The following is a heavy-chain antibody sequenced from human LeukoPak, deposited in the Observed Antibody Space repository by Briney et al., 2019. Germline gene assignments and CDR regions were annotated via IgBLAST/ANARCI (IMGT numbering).Heavy chain of an antibody. Sequence: PSETLSLTSSVSCVSISSSSYYWRGIRQPPGKGLEWIASIFYSGSTYYNPSLKRPVTISLDTHKHEFYLKLSSVTAADTAVYCCARHSTIFGVVIMWYYFDYWGQGTLVPVSS. CDR1: CVSISSSSYY. CDR3: ARHSTIFGVVIMWYYFDY. V-gene: IGHV4-39*01. D-gene: IGHD3-3*01. CDR2: IFYSGST. J-gene: IGHJ4*02.